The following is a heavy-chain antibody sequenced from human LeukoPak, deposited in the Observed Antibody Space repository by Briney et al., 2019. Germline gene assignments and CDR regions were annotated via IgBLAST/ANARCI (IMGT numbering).Heavy chain of an antibody. J-gene: IGHJ3*02. D-gene: IGHD2-8*01. CDR1: GFTFSTYS. V-gene: IGHV3-48*04. Sequence: GESLRLSCAASGFTFSTYSINWVRQAPGKGLEWVSYIGSSSSPIYYADSVRGRFTISRDNAKNSLYLQMNSLRAEDTAVYYCARGLIRASDAFDIWGQGIMVTVSS. CDR2: IGSSSSPI. CDR3: ARGLIRASDAFDI.